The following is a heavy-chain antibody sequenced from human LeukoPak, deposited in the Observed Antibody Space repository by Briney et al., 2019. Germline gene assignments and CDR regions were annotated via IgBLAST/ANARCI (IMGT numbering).Heavy chain of an antibody. D-gene: IGHD6-13*01. CDR1: GYTFTGYY. CDR2: INPNSGAT. Sequence: GASVKVSCKASGYTFTGYYMHWVRQAPGQGLEWMGWINPNSGATNYAQKFQGRVTMTRDTSITTAYMELSSLRSDDTAVYYCARDSSYSSTWYLGYYFDYWGQGTLVTVST. V-gene: IGHV1-2*02. CDR3: ARDSSYSSTWYLGYYFDY. J-gene: IGHJ4*02.